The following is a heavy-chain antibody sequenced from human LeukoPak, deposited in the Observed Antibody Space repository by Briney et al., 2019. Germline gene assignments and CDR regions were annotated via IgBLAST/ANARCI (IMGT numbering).Heavy chain of an antibody. CDR1: GGSFSGYY. Sequence: PSETLSLTCAVYGGSFSGYYWSWIRQPPGKGLEWIGEINHSGSTNYNPSLKSRDTISVDTSKNQFSLKLSSVTAADTAVYYSARGTRRYSSGWYPSSFDIWGQGTMVTASS. CDR2: INHSGST. CDR3: ARGTRRYSSGWYPSSFDI. J-gene: IGHJ3*02. D-gene: IGHD6-19*01. V-gene: IGHV4-34*01.